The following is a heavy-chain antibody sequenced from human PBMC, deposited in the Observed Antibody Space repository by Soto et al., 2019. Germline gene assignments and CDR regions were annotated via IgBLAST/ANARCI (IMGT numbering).Heavy chain of an antibody. CDR2: IHYSGSN. Sequence: SETLSLTCSVSGGSINSGDYYWTWIRQPQGKGLEWIGYIHYSGSNYYNPSLKSRVTISVDTTKNQFSLKLSSVTAAGTAVYYCARLRVSYYYDSGDYYFDYWGQGTLVTVSS. D-gene: IGHD3-22*01. J-gene: IGHJ4*02. CDR1: GGSINSGDYY. V-gene: IGHV4-30-4*01. CDR3: ARLRVSYYYDSGDYYFDY.